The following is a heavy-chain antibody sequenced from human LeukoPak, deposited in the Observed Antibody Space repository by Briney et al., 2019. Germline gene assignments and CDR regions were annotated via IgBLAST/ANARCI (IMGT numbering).Heavy chain of an antibody. Sequence: KPSETLSLTCTVSGGSISSYYWSWIRQPPGKGLEWIGYIYYSGSTNYNPSLKSRVTISVDTSKNQFSLKLSSVTAADTAVYYCARDRIAVAGTRYFDYWGQGTLVTVSS. CDR2: IYYSGST. D-gene: IGHD6-19*01. V-gene: IGHV4-59*01. J-gene: IGHJ4*02. CDR1: GGSISSYY. CDR3: ARDRIAVAGTRYFDY.